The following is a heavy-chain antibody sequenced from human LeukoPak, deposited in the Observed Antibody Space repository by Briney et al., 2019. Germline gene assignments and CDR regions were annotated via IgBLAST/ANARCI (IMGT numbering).Heavy chain of an antibody. J-gene: IGHJ4*02. CDR3: ARHVLSGWQSIYFDY. D-gene: IGHD6-19*01. CDR1: GGSISSYY. Sequence: SETLSLTCTVSGGSISSYYWSWIRQPPGEGLEWIGYIYYSGSTNYNPSLKSRVTISVDTSKNQFSLKLSSVTAADTAVYYCARHVLSGWQSIYFDYWGQGTLVTVSS. V-gene: IGHV4-59*08. CDR2: IYYSGST.